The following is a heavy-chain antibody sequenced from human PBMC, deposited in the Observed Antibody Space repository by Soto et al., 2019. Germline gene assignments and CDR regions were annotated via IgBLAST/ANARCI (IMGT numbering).Heavy chain of an antibody. CDR3: ARAGDNSYWYFDL. D-gene: IGHD4-17*01. V-gene: IGHV1-8*01. Sequence: ASVKVSCKASGYTFTSYDINWVRQATGQGLEWMGWMNPNSGNTGYAQKFQGRVTMTRDTSISTAYMKLSSLRSEDTAVYYCARAGDNSYWYFDLWGRGTLVTVSS. J-gene: IGHJ2*01. CDR1: GYTFTSYD. CDR2: MNPNSGNT.